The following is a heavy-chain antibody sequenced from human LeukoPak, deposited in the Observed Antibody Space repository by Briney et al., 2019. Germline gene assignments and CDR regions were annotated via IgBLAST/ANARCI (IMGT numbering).Heavy chain of an antibody. V-gene: IGHV3-74*01. D-gene: IGHD3-16*01. Sequence: GGSLRLSCAASGLTFSSYWMHWIRQLPGKGLVWVSRINTDGSSTSYADSVKGRFTISRDNAKNTLYLQMNSLRAEDTAVYYCARDRPGGFDPWGQGTLVTVSS. CDR3: ARDRPGGFDP. J-gene: IGHJ5*02. CDR1: GLTFSSYW. CDR2: INTDGSST.